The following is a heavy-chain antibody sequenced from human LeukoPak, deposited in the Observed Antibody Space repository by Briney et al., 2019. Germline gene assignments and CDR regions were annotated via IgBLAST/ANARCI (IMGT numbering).Heavy chain of an antibody. CDR2: IYPGDSDT. J-gene: IGHJ4*02. D-gene: IGHD4-23*01. CDR1: GYSFTSYW. V-gene: IGHV5-51*01. Sequence: GESLKISCKGSGYSFTSYWIGWVRQMPGKGLEWMGIIYPGDSDTRYSPSFQGQVTISADKSISTAYLQWSSLKASDTAMYYCAMITTVVTPHFDYWGQGTLVNVSS. CDR3: AMITTVVTPHFDY.